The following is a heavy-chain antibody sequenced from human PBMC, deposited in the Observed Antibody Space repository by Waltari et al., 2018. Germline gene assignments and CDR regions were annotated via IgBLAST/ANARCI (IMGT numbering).Heavy chain of an antibody. CDR1: GGSISSYY. CDR2: IYYSGST. CDR3: ARLGYSYGDPTNYYYYYMDV. J-gene: IGHJ6*03. D-gene: IGHD5-18*01. V-gene: IGHV4-59*08. Sequence: QVQLQESGPGLVKPSETLSLTCTVSGGSISSYYWSWIRQPPGKGLEWIGYIYYSGSTNYNPSLTSLVTISVATSKTQFSLKLSSVTAADTAVDYCARLGYSYGDPTNYYYYYMDVWGKGTTVTISS.